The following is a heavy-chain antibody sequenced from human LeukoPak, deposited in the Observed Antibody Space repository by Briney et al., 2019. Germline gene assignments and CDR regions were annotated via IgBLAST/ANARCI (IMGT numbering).Heavy chain of an antibody. Sequence: GGSLRLSCAASGFIFSDYYINWVRQAPGRGLEWLAYISSSGPITYYADSVKGRFTISRDNAKNSLYLQMNSLRVEETAVYYWARSGVGDYVWGKAAFDIWGQGTMVTVSS. V-gene: IGHV3-11*01. CDR2: ISSSGPIT. J-gene: IGHJ3*02. CDR3: ARSGVGDYVWGKAAFDI. CDR1: GFIFSDYY. D-gene: IGHD3-16*01.